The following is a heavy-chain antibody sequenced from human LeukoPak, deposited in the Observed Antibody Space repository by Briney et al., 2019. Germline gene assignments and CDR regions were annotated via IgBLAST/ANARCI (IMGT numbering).Heavy chain of an antibody. Sequence: ASVKVSCTASGYTFTSYFIHWVRLAPGQGLEWMGVINPNGGTTNYAQKFQGRVTMTRDTSTSTVYMELSSLRSEDTAVYYCARDTGSGYIDYWGQGTLVTVSS. D-gene: IGHD3-22*01. CDR2: INPNGGTT. CDR3: ARDTGSGYIDY. J-gene: IGHJ4*02. CDR1: GYTFTSYF. V-gene: IGHV1-46*01.